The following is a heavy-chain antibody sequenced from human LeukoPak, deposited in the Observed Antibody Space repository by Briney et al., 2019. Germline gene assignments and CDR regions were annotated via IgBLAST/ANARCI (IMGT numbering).Heavy chain of an antibody. V-gene: IGHV4-30-2*01. CDR1: GGSISSGGYS. CDR3: ARGGYSGYDPIDY. Sequence: SETLSLTCAVSGGSISSGGYSWSWIRQPPGKGLEWIGYISHSGSTYYTPSPKSRVTISLDRYTTQFSLKLSSVTAADTAMYYCARGGYSGYDPIDYWGQGTLVTVSS. D-gene: IGHD5-12*01. CDR2: ISHSGST. J-gene: IGHJ4*02.